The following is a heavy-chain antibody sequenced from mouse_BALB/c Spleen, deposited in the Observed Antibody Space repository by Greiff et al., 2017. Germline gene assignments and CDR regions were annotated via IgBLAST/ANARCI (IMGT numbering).Heavy chain of an antibody. CDR2: ISSGGST. CDR3: ARGLYGFYAMDY. Sequence: EVKVEESGGGLVKPGGSLKLSCAASGFTFSSYAMSWVRQTPEKRLEWVASISSGGSTYYPDSVKGRFTISRDNARNILYLQMSSLRSEDTAMYYCARGLYGFYAMDYWGQGTSVTVSS. D-gene: IGHD2-2*01. J-gene: IGHJ4*01. V-gene: IGHV5-6-5*01. CDR1: GFTFSSYA.